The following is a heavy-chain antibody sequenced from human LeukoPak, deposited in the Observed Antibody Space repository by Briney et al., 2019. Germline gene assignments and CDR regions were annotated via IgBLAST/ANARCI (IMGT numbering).Heavy chain of an antibody. Sequence: PSETLSLTCTVSGGSISSGGYYWSWIRQHPGKGLEWIGYIYYSGSTYYNPTLKSRVTISVDTSKNQFSLKLSSVTAADTAVYYCARARGGYSYGDFDYWGQGTLVTVSS. CDR2: IYYSGST. CDR1: GGSISSGGYY. J-gene: IGHJ4*02. CDR3: ARARGGYSYGDFDY. V-gene: IGHV4-31*03. D-gene: IGHD5-18*01.